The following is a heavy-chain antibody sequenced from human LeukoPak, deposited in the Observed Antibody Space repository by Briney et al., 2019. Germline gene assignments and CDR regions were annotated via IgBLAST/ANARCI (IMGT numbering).Heavy chain of an antibody. J-gene: IGHJ4*02. Sequence: ASVKVSCKASDYTYTSYGISWVRQAPGQGLEWMGWISGYNGNTNYAQKFQARVTMTTDTSTTTAYMELRSLRSDDTAVYYCARVGVAATPGEYYFDYWGQGTLVTVSS. D-gene: IGHD2-15*01. CDR1: DYTYTSYG. CDR3: ARVGVAATPGEYYFDY. V-gene: IGHV1-18*01. CDR2: ISGYNGNT.